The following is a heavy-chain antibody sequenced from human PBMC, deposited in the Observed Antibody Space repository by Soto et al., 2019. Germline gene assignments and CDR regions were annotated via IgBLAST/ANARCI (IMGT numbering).Heavy chain of an antibody. CDR2: INPNSGGT. Sequence: GASVKVSCKASGYTFNVYNIHWVRQAPGQGLEWMGWINPNSGGTDYAQKFQGRVTMTGDTSISTAYMELSSLTSDDTAIYYCARDYYYGAVSYCGYWGQGTLVTVSS. V-gene: IGHV1-2*02. J-gene: IGHJ4*02. CDR3: ARDYYYGAVSYCGY. CDR1: GYTFNVYN. D-gene: IGHD3-10*01.